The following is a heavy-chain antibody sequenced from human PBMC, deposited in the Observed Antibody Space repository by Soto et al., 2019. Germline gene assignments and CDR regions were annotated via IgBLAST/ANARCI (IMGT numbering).Heavy chain of an antibody. D-gene: IGHD3-10*01. CDR1: GGSFSGYQ. CDR3: ARGLVLCFGELSRRGGYYHVDV. J-gene: IGHJ6*03. Sequence: QVQLQQWGAGLLKPSETLSLTCAVYGGSFSGYQWSWIRQTPGKGLEWIGEINDRGNINYNPSLKSRVTISVDKAKKPISLQLSSLTAADTAVYYCARGLVLCFGELSRRGGYYHVDVWGTGTMVTVSS. V-gene: IGHV4-34*01. CDR2: INDRGNI.